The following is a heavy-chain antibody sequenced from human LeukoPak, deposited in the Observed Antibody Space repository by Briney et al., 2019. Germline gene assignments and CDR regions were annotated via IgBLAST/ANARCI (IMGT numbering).Heavy chain of an antibody. J-gene: IGHJ3*02. CDR3: AVCIAVAPTKNAFDI. CDR1: GGTLSSYA. CDR2: IIPIFGTA. Sequence: SVKVSCKASGGTLSSYAISWVRQAPGQGLEWMGRIIPIFGTAHYAQKFPGRVTLTTDESTSTAYMERSSLRSEDTAVYYCAVCIAVAPTKNAFDIWGQGTMVTVSS. D-gene: IGHD6-19*01. V-gene: IGHV1-69*05.